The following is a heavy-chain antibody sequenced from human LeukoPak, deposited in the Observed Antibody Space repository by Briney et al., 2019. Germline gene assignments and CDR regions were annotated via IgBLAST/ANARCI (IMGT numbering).Heavy chain of an antibody. V-gene: IGHV1-46*01. CDR3: AKSSSGWVREIDY. D-gene: IGHD6-19*01. J-gene: IGHJ4*02. CDR2: INPSGGST. CDR1: GYTFTSYY. Sequence: ASVKVSCKASGYTFTSYYMHWARQAPGQGLEWMGIINPSGGSTSYAQKFQGRVTMTRDTSTSTVYMELSSLRSEDTAVYYCAKSSSGWVREIDYWGQGTLVTVSS.